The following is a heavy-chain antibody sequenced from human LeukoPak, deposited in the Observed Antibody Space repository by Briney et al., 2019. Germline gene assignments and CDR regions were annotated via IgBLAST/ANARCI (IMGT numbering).Heavy chain of an antibody. CDR3: ARARPGAAGTRWFDP. Sequence: PSETLSLTCAVYGGSFSGYYWSWIRQPPGKGLEWIGEINHSGSTNYNPSLKSRVTISVDTSKNQFSPKLSSVTAADTAVYYCARARPGAAGTRWFDPWGQGTLVTVSS. CDR2: INHSGST. J-gene: IGHJ5*02. D-gene: IGHD6-13*01. CDR1: GGSFSGYY. V-gene: IGHV4-34*01.